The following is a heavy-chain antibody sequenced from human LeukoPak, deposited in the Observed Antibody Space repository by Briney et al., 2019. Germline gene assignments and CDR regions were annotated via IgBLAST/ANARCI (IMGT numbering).Heavy chain of an antibody. CDR3: AQSPTVNTSGIAKYIDY. J-gene: IGHJ4*02. V-gene: IGHV3-23*01. D-gene: IGHD4-17*01. Sequence: GGSLRLSCAASGFTFSSYAMGWVRQAPGKGLEWVSAISGNGGTTYDADSVKGRFTISRDNSKNTLYLQMNSLRAEDTAVYYCAQSPTVNTSGIAKYIDYWGRGTLVTVS. CDR2: ISGNGGTT. CDR1: GFTFSSYA.